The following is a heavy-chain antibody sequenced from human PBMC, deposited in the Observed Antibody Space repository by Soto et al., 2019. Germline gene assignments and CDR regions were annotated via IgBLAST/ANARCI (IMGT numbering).Heavy chain of an antibody. CDR3: ARESGGTTATLDYYYFYMDV. CDR1: GYSFSAYY. Sequence: QVQLVQSGAEVKKPGASVRVSCKASGYSFSAYYIHWMRQAPGQGREWMGWINTNSGGTKFAQKFQGWVTMTRDTSISTAYMELSRLKSDDTAMYFCARESGGTTATLDYYYFYMDVWGKGTTVTVSS. V-gene: IGHV1-2*04. CDR2: INTNSGGT. J-gene: IGHJ6*03. D-gene: IGHD4-17*01.